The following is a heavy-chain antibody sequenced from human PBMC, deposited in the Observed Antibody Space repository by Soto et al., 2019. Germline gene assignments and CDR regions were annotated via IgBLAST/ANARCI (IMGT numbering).Heavy chain of an antibody. J-gene: IGHJ6*02. CDR1: GFTFSSHW. Sequence: PGGSLRLSCAASGFTFSSHWMSWVRQAPGKGLEWVSVIYSGGSTYCADSVKGRFTISRDNSKNTLYLQMNSLRAEDTAVYYCARDRLLGYCTNGVCSSLYYYYYGMDVWGQGTTVTVSS. D-gene: IGHD2-8*01. V-gene: IGHV3-53*01. CDR3: ARDRLLGYCTNGVCSSLYYYYYGMDV. CDR2: IYSGGST.